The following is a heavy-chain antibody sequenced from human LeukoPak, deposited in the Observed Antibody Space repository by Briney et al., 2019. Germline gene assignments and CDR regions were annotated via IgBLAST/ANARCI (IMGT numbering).Heavy chain of an antibody. CDR1: GYTFNFYY. CDR2: INPNIGGT. J-gene: IGHJ4*02. Sequence: GASVNVSCKASGYTFNFYYIHWVRQAPGQGLEWMGWINPNIGGTNYAQKFQGRVTMTRDTSISTVYMELSRLTSADTAVYYCERDQGGGATDFDYWGQGTLVTVSS. CDR3: ERDQGGGATDFDY. D-gene: IGHD1-26*01. V-gene: IGHV1-2*02.